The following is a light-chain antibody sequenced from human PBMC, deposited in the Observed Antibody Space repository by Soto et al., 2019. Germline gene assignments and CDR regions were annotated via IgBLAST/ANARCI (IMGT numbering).Light chain of an antibody. CDR1: QSVSSSY. CDR3: QQYGSSPRT. J-gene: IGKJ2*01. CDR2: GAS. V-gene: IGKV3-20*01. Sequence: EIVLTQTPGTLSLSPGERDTLSCRASQSVSSSYLAWYQQKPGQAPRLLIYGASSRATGIPDRFSGSGAGTDFTLTISRLEPEDFAVYYCQQYGSSPRTFGQVTNLEIK.